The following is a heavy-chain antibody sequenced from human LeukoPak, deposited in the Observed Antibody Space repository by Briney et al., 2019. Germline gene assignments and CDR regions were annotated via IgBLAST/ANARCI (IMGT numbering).Heavy chain of an antibody. CDR2: IYYSGST. CDR1: GGSISSSSYY. J-gene: IGHJ4*02. V-gene: IGHV4-39*01. Sequence: SETLSLTCIVSGGSISSSSYYWGWIRQPPGKGLEWIGSIYYSGSTYYNPSLKSRVTISIDTSKNQFSLHLSSVTAADTAVYYCARHEFDSGSLPYFDYWGQGILVTVSS. D-gene: IGHD3-10*01. CDR3: ARHEFDSGSLPYFDY.